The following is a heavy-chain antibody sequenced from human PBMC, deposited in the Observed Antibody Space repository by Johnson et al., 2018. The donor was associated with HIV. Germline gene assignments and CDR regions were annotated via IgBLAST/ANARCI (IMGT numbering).Heavy chain of an antibody. CDR3: ARDSAAGPDKGLDYVGAFDI. V-gene: IGHV3-30-3*01. CDR2: ISYDGSNT. J-gene: IGHJ3*02. D-gene: IGHD4-17*01. Sequence: QVQLVESGGGVVQPGSSLRLSCAASGYTFSSYAMHWVRQAPGTGLEWVAVISYDGSNTYYAEPVKGRFTISRDNPKNTRYLQMNSLRAENTAVYYCARDSAAGPDKGLDYVGAFDIWGQGTMVTVSS. CDR1: GYTFSSYA.